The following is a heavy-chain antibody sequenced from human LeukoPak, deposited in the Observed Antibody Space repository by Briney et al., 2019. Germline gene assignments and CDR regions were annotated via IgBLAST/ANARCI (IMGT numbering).Heavy chain of an antibody. V-gene: IGHV1-18*01. D-gene: IGHD3-16*02. CDR3: ARVRVDDYVWGSYRTDGYFDY. CDR2: ISAYNGNT. CDR1: GYTFTSYG. J-gene: IGHJ4*02. Sequence: ASVKVSCKASGYTFTSYGISWVRQAPGQGLEWMGWISAYNGNTNYAQKLQGRVTMTTDTSTSTAYMELRSLRSDDTAVYYCARVRVDDYVWGSYRTDGYFDYWGQGTLVTVSS.